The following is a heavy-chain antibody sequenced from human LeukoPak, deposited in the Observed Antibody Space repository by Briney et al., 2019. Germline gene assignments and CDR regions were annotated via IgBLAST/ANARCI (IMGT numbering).Heavy chain of an antibody. J-gene: IGHJ4*02. CDR1: GGSFSGYY. Sequence: SGTLSLTCAVYGGSFSGYYWSWIRQPPGKGLEWIGEINHSGSTNYNPSLKSRVTISVDTSKNQFSLKLSSVTAADTAVYYCARGLRGTMIAKDYWGQGTLVTVSS. D-gene: IGHD3-22*01. CDR3: ARGLRGTMIAKDY. CDR2: INHSGST. V-gene: IGHV4-34*01.